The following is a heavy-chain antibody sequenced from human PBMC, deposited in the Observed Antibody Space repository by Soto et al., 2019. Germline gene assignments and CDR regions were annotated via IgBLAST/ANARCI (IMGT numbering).Heavy chain of an antibody. CDR2: VFYSGAT. J-gene: IGHJ4*02. V-gene: IGHV4-30-4*02. Sequence: SDTLSLNSNVSGGPIKTGDYCWNWVRQPPGKGLEWIGYVFYSGATNYSPSLKSRAAISMDTSKNQFSLSLTSVTAADTAVYYCARAGFSYGHLLFWGQG. D-gene: IGHD3-10*01. CDR1: GGPIKTGDYC. CDR3: ARAGFSYGHLLF.